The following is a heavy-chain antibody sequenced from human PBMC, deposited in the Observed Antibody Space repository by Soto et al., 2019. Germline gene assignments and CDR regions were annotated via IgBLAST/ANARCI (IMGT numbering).Heavy chain of an antibody. CDR1: GFTFSSYS. D-gene: IGHD3-22*01. J-gene: IGHJ4*02. CDR2: ISSSSSYI. Sequence: EVQLVESGGGLVKPGGSLRLSCAASGFTFSSYSMNWVRQAPGKGLEWVSSISSSSSYIYYADSVKGRFTISRDNAKNSLYLQMNSLRAEDTAVYYCARETTVITFHFDYSGQGTLVTVSS. CDR3: ARETTVITFHFDY. V-gene: IGHV3-21*01.